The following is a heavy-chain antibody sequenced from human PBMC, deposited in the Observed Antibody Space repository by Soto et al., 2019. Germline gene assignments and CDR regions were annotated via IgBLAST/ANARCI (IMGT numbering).Heavy chain of an antibody. Sequence: SDTLSLACTVSGGSIGTSYWSWIRQPAGKGLEWIGRIHATGNTKYNASLKGRVNMSLDTSKNQFSLKMTSVTAADTAVYYCARAEGGSSLGHWKDNYYGMDVWGQGTTVTVSS. J-gene: IGHJ6*02. CDR3: ARAEGGSSLGHWKDNYYGMDV. CDR2: IHATGNT. V-gene: IGHV4-4*07. CDR1: GGSIGTSY. D-gene: IGHD1-1*01.